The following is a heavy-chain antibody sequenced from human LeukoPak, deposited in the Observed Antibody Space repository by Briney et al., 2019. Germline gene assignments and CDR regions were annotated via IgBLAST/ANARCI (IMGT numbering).Heavy chain of an antibody. CDR2: IKQDGSEK. D-gene: IGHD4-17*01. V-gene: IGHV3-7*01. CDR3: ARTSTVTTTQHFDY. Sequence: GGSLRLSCAASGFTFSSYWMSWVRQAPGKGLEWVANIKQDGSEKYYVDSVKGRFTISRDNAKNSLYLQMNSLRAEDSAVYYCARTSTVTTTQHFDYWGQGTLVTVSS. CDR1: GFTFSSYW. J-gene: IGHJ4*02.